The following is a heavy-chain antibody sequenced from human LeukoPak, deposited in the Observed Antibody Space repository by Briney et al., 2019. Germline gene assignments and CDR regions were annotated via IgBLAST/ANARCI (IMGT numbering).Heavy chain of an antibody. J-gene: IGHJ4*02. V-gene: IGHV3-30*18. CDR1: KFTFSHYG. Sequence: GVSLRLSCTASKFTFSHYGMQWVRQAPGKGLEWVAVISSDGSIKVYADSVKGRFTLSRDNSINTVDLQMNSLRAEDTAVYYCVKEYHSRGFGAYFDYWGQGTLVTVSS. CDR3: VKEYHSRGFGAYFDY. CDR2: ISSDGSIK. D-gene: IGHD3-3*01.